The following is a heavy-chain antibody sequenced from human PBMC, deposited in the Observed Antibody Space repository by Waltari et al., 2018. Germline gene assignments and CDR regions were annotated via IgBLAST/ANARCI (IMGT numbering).Heavy chain of an antibody. D-gene: IGHD2-21*02. Sequence: QVQLQESGPGLVKPSETLSLTCTVSGGSISSYYWSWIRQPPGKGLEWIGYIYYSGSTNYNPSLKSRVTISVDTSKIQFSLKLSSVTAADTAVYYCARVAVNCGGDCYPYYFDYWGQGTLVTVSS. J-gene: IGHJ4*02. V-gene: IGHV4-59*01. CDR2: IYYSGST. CDR3: ARVAVNCGGDCYPYYFDY. CDR1: GGSISSYY.